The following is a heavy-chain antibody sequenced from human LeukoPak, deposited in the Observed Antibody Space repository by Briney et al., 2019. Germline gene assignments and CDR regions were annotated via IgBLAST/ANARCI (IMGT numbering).Heavy chain of an antibody. J-gene: IGHJ4*02. CDR2: IYYSGST. Sequence: SETLSLTCTVSGGSISSSSYYWGWIRQPPGKGLEWIGSIYYSGSTYYNPSLKSRVTISLDTSKNQFSLKLSSVTAADTAVYYCIIGRGSYYYDSSGYSYRDYWGQRTLVTVSS. D-gene: IGHD3-22*01. CDR1: GGSISSSSYY. V-gene: IGHV4-39*01. CDR3: IIGRGSYYYDSSGYSYRDY.